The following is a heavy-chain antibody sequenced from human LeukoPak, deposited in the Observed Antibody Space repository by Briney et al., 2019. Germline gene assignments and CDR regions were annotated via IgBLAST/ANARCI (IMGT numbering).Heavy chain of an antibody. CDR2: IIPIFGTA. V-gene: IGHV1-69*01. CDR1: GGTFSSYA. J-gene: IGHJ4*02. Sequence: GSSVKVSCKASGGTFSSYAISWVRQAPGQGLEWMGGIIPIFGTANYAQKFQGGVTITADESTSTAYMELSSLRSEDTAVYYCARIGDCSSTSCRANLDYWGQGTLVTVSS. D-gene: IGHD2-2*01. CDR3: ARIGDCSSTSCRANLDY.